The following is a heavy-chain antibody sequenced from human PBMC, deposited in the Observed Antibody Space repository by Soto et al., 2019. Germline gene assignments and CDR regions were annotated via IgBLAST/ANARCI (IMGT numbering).Heavy chain of an antibody. Sequence: QLQLQESGPGLVKPSETLSLTCTVSGGSISSSSYYWGWIRQPPGKGLEWIGSIYYSGSTYYNPSLKSRVTISVDTSKNQFSLKLSSVTAADTAVYYCARGGESITMIESSFDPWGQGTLVTVSS. CDR2: IYYSGST. J-gene: IGHJ5*02. CDR3: ARGGESITMIESSFDP. D-gene: IGHD3-22*01. V-gene: IGHV4-39*01. CDR1: GGSISSSSYY.